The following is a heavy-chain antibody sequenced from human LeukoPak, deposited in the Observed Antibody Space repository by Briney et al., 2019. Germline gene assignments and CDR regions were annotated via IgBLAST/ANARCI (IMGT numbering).Heavy chain of an antibody. CDR1: GGSISSYY. V-gene: IGHV4-59*12. CDR3: ARGRSGYYSRGGDLDY. Sequence: SETLSLTCTVSGGSISSYYWSWIRQPPGKGLEWIGYIYYSGSTNYNPSLKSRVTISVDTSRSQFSLNLTSVTAADTAVYYCARGRSGYYSRGGDLDYWGQGTLVTVSS. J-gene: IGHJ4*02. CDR2: IYYSGST. D-gene: IGHD3-22*01.